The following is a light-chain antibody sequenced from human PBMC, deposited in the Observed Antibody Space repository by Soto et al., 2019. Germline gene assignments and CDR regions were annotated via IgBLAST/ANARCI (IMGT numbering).Light chain of an antibody. CDR1: QSVSSSY. CDR3: QQYGTSPQG. CDR2: DAS. J-gene: IGKJ3*01. Sequence: EIVLTQSPGTLSLSPGERATLSCRASQSVSSSYLAWYQQKPSQTPRLLIYDASRSATGIPDRLSGSWSGTDLTLTISRLEPEDFTVYYCQQYGTSPQGFGPETKVDIK. V-gene: IGKV3-20*01.